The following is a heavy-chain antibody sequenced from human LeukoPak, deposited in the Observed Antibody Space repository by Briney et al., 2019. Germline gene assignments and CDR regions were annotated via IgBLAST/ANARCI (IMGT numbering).Heavy chain of an antibody. D-gene: IGHD1-14*01. CDR3: ARDRGYNLDY. CDR1: GFTFSSYW. Sequence: GSLRLSCAASGFTFSSYWMHWVRQAPGKGLVWVSLIVSDGSRTTYADSVKGRFTISRDNAKNTLYLEMNSLRAEDTAVYYCARDRGYNLDYWGQGTLVTVPS. CDR2: IVSDGSRT. V-gene: IGHV3-74*01. J-gene: IGHJ4*02.